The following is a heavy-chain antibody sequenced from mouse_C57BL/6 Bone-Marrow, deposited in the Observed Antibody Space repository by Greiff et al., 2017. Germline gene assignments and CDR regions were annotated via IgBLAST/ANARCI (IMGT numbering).Heavy chain of an antibody. CDR2: IYPGSGST. CDR1: GYTFTSYW. J-gene: IGHJ4*01. Sequence: QVQLQQPGAELVKPGASVKMSCKASGYTFTSYWITWVKQRPGQGLEWIGDIYPGSGSTNYNEKFKSKATLTVDTSSSTAYRQLSRLTSEDSAVYYCARGPLAYYAMDYWEQGTSVTVSS. V-gene: IGHV1-55*01. CDR3: ARGPLAYYAMDY.